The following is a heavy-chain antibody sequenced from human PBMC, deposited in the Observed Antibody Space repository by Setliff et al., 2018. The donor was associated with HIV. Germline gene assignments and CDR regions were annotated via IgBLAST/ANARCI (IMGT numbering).Heavy chain of an antibody. Sequence: PSETLSLTCTVSDSAMDSYYWSWVRQSPGRGLKYIGYIYWTGKTDYNPSLKSRVTISLDTSGNQFSLKLNSVTGADTAVYYCAKISPRGYSDITTGRLTDPFDVWGPGTMVTVSS. V-gene: IGHV4-59*12. D-gene: IGHD3-9*01. J-gene: IGHJ3*01. CDR1: DSAMDSYY. CDR3: AKISPRGYSDITTGRLTDPFDV. CDR2: IYWTGKT.